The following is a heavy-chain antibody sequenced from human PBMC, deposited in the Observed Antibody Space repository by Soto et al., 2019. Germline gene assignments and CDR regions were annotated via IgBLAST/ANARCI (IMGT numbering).Heavy chain of an antibody. V-gene: IGHV3-9*01. J-gene: IGHJ4*02. Sequence: GGSLRLSCATSGFTFSSRWMHWVRQAPGKGLEWVSGISWNSGSIGYADSVKGRFTISRDNAKNSLYLQMNSLRAEDTALYYCAKDEGLWGQGTLVTVSS. CDR2: ISWNSGSI. CDR3: AKDEGL. CDR1: GFTFSSRW.